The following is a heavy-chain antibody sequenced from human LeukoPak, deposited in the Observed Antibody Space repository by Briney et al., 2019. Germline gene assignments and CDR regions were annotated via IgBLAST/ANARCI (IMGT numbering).Heavy chain of an antibody. Sequence: SGPTLVKPSGALSLTCGVSGGSISSTNWWTWVRQPPGEGLEWIGEVHLSGRTNYNPSLESRVTMSVDMSENHISLKLTSVTAADTAVYYCAREGDPYRPLDYSGQGTLVTVSS. V-gene: IGHV4-4*02. CDR3: AREGDPYRPLDY. CDR2: VHLSGRT. CDR1: GGSISSTNW. J-gene: IGHJ4*02.